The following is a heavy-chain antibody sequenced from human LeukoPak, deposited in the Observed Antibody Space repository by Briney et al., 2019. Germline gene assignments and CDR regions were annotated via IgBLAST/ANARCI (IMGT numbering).Heavy chain of an antibody. CDR2: ISSNGGST. CDR1: GFTFSSYA. V-gene: IGHV3-64*04. D-gene: IGHD6-13*01. J-gene: IGHJ4*02. Sequence: GGSLRLSCSASGFTFSSYAMHWIRQAPGKGLEYVSAISSNGGSTYYADSVKGRFTISRDNSKNTLFLQMNSPRAEDTAVYYCARRYSSSWYIDYWGQGTLVTVSS. CDR3: ARRYSSSWYIDY.